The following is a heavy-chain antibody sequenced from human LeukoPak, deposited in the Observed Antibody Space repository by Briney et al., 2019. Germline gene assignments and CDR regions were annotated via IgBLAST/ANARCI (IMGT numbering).Heavy chain of an antibody. CDR2: IQYDGSDK. Sequence: GGSLRLSCAASGFTFSSYGIHWVRQAPGKGLEWVTFIQYDGSDKYADSVKGRFTISRDYSKNVLYLQMNSLRAEDTALYYCAKSSSRLDTSSFEYWGQGTLVTVSS. D-gene: IGHD5-18*01. CDR3: AKSSSRLDTSSFEY. V-gene: IGHV3-30*02. CDR1: GFTFSSYG. J-gene: IGHJ4*02.